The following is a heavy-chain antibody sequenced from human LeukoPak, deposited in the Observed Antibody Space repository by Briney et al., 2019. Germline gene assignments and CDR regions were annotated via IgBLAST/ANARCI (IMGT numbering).Heavy chain of an antibody. D-gene: IGHD4-11*01. Sequence: PGGSLRLPCAASGFTFSSYGMHWVRQAPGKGLEWVAFIRYDGSNKYYADSVKGRFTISRDNSKNTLYLQMNSLRAEDTAVYYCAIIMTTALDYWGQGTLVTVSS. CDR2: IRYDGSNK. V-gene: IGHV3-30*02. CDR3: AIIMTTALDY. J-gene: IGHJ4*02. CDR1: GFTFSSYG.